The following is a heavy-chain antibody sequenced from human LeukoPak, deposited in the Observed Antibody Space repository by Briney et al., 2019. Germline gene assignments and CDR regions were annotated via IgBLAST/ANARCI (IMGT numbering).Heavy chain of an antibody. CDR1: GGSISSYY. CDR2: IYYSGST. CDR3: ARSRRYCSGGSCYSDWFDP. Sequence: SETLSLTCTVSGGSISSYYWSWIRQPPGKGLVWIGYIYYSGSTNYNPSLKSRVTISVDTSKNQFSLKLSSVTAADTAVYYCARSRRYCSGGSCYSDWFDPWGQGTLVTVSS. J-gene: IGHJ5*02. D-gene: IGHD2-15*01. V-gene: IGHV4-59*01.